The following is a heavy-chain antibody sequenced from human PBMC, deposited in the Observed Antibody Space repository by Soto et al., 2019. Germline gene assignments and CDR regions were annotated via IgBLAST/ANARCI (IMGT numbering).Heavy chain of an antibody. CDR1: GGSISSGGYY. Sequence: ASETLSLTCTVSGGSISSGGYYWSWIRQHPGKGLEWIGYIYYSGSTYYNPSLKSRVTISVDTSKNQFSLKLSSVTAADTAVYYCASAPTYCGGDCYSSYFDYWGQGTLVTVSS. V-gene: IGHV4-31*03. CDR2: IYYSGST. J-gene: IGHJ4*02. D-gene: IGHD2-21*02. CDR3: ASAPTYCGGDCYSSYFDY.